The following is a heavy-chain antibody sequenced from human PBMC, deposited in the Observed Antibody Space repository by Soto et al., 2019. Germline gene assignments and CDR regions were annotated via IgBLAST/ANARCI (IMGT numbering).Heavy chain of an antibody. CDR3: PREGHGDWFDP. D-gene: IGHD3-10*01. CDR2: ISDDGTNK. Sequence: QVHLVESGGGVVQPGRSLRLSCAASGFTFSTYAMHWVRQAPGKGLEWVATISDDGTNKYYADSVKGRFTISRDNSKDTLYLQMNSLRAEDTAVYYCPREGHGDWFDPRGQGTLVTVSS. V-gene: IGHV3-30-3*01. J-gene: IGHJ5*02. CDR1: GFTFSTYA.